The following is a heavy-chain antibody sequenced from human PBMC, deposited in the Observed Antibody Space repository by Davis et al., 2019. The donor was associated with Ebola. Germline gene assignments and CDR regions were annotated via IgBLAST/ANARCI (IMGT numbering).Heavy chain of an antibody. CDR1: GFTFSSYS. V-gene: IGHV4-59*12. CDR2: ISYTGST. CDR3: ARERPVDIVATIPDY. J-gene: IGHJ4*02. D-gene: IGHD5-12*01. Sequence: ESLKISCAASGFTFSSYSMNWVRQAPGKGLEWIGYISYTGSTNYNPSLKSRVTISVDTSKNQVSLKLSSVTAADTAVYYCARERPVDIVATIPDYWGQGTLVTVSS.